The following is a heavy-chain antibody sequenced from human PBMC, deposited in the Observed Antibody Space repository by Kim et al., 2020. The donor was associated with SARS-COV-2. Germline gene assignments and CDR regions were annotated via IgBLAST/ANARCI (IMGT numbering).Heavy chain of an antibody. CDR3: AGILADY. Sequence: HSGSTTYNPSLKSRVTISVDTSKNQFSLKLSSVTAADTAVYYCAGILADYWGQGTLVTVSS. J-gene: IGHJ4*02. V-gene: IGHV4-34*01. CDR2: HSGST.